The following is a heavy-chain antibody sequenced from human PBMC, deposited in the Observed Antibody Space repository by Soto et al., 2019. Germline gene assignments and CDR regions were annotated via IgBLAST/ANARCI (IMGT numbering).Heavy chain of an antibody. Sequence: ESGPTPVNPTETLTMTCTVSGFSLSNAGMGVSWIRQPPGKALEWLAHIFSNDERRFSTSLKNRLTISKDTFNSQVVLIMTNMDPVDTATYYCAQTEDGGRSRTPAGWFDAWGQGTLVTVSS. CDR1: GFSLSNAGMG. V-gene: IGHV2-26*01. D-gene: IGHD2-15*01. CDR3: AQTEDGGRSRTPAGWFDA. J-gene: IGHJ5*02. CDR2: IFSNDER.